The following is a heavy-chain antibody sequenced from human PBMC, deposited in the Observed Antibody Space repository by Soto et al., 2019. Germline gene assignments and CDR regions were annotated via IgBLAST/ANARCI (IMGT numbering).Heavy chain of an antibody. CDR2: IYYSGST. J-gene: IGHJ5*02. CDR3: ATSNWFDP. V-gene: IGHV4-39*01. CDR1: GGSIISSSYY. Sequence: QLQLQESGPGLVKPSETLSLTCTVSGGSIISSSYYWGWIRQPPGKGLEWIGYIYYSGSTYYNPSLKSRVTISVDTSKNQFSLKLNSVTAADTSVYYCATSNWFDPWGQGTLVTVSS.